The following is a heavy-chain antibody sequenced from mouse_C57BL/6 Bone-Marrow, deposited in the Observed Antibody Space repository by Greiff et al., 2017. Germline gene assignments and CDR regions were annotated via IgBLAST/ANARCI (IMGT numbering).Heavy chain of an antibody. CDR3: ARLWLRRHWYFDV. D-gene: IGHD2-2*01. V-gene: IGHV1-61*01. J-gene: IGHJ1*03. Sequence: QVQLQQPGAELVRPGSSVKLSCKASGYTFTSYWMDWVKQRPGQGLEWIGNIYPSDSETHYNQKFKDKATLTVDKSSSTASMQLSSLTSDDSAVYYCARLWLRRHWYFDVWGTGTTVTVSS. CDR1: GYTFTSYW. CDR2: IYPSDSET.